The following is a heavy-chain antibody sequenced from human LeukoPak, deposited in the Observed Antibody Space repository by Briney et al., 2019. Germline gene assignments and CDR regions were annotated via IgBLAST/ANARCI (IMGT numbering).Heavy chain of an antibody. J-gene: IGHJ3*02. V-gene: IGHV3-66*01. D-gene: IGHD3-22*01. Sequence: GGSLRLSCAASGFTVSSNYMSWVRQAPGKGLEWVSVIYSCGSTYYADSVKGRFTISRDNSKNTLYLQMNSLRAEDTAVYYCAKVTDYYDSSGRNAFDIWGQGTMVTVSS. CDR2: IYSCGST. CDR3: AKVTDYYDSSGRNAFDI. CDR1: GFTVSSNY.